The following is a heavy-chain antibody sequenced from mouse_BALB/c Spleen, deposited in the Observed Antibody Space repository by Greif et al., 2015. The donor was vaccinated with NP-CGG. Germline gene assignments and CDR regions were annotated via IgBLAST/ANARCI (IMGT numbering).Heavy chain of an antibody. J-gene: IGHJ2*01. Sequence: VQLQQSGAELVKPGASVKLSCTASGFNIKDTYMHWVKRRPEQGLEWIGRIDPANGNTKYDPKFQGKATITADTSSNTAYLQHSSLTSEGTAVYYCARKLGRGLYFDYWGQGTTLTVSS. CDR3: ARKLGRGLYFDY. CDR2: IDPANGNT. D-gene: IGHD4-1*01. CDR1: GFNIKDTY. V-gene: IGHV14-3*02.